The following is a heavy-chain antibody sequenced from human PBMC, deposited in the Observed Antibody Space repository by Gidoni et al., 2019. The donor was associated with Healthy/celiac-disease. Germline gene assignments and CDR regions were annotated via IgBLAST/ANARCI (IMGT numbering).Heavy chain of an antibody. CDR1: GFPFSSYG. V-gene: IGHV3-30*18. CDR2: ISYDGSNK. Sequence: QVQLVESGGGVVQPGRSLRLSCAASGFPFSSYGMHWVRQAPGKGLEWVAVISYDGSNKYYADSVKGRFTISRDNSKNTLYLQMNSLRAEDTAVYYCAKDANDYGDYWYFDLWGRGTLVTVSP. D-gene: IGHD4-17*01. CDR3: AKDANDYGDYWYFDL. J-gene: IGHJ2*01.